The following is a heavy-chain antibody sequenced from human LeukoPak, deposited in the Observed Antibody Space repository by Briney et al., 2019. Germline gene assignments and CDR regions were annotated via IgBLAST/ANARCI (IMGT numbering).Heavy chain of an antibody. Sequence: SETLSLTCSVSGGSISSYYWTWIRQPPGKGLEWIGYIYYSGSTKYNPSLKSRVTISIDTSKNQFSLKLSSVTVVDTAVYYCARVAITMVRGAHNWFDPWGQGTLVTVSS. D-gene: IGHD3-10*01. CDR2: IYYSGST. CDR3: ARVAITMVRGAHNWFDP. J-gene: IGHJ5*02. V-gene: IGHV4-59*01. CDR1: GGSISSYY.